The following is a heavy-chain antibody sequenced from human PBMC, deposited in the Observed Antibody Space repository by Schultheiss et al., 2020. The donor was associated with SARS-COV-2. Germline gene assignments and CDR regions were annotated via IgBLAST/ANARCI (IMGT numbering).Heavy chain of an antibody. Sequence: SGPTLVKPTQTLTLTCTFSGFSLSTSGVGVGWIRQPPGKALEWLALIYWNDDKRYSPSLKSRLTITKDTSKNQVVLTMTNMDPVDTATYYCAHNAPYYDFWSGPYNWFDPWGQGTLVTVSS. D-gene: IGHD3-3*01. V-gene: IGHV2-5*01. CDR1: GFSLSTSGVG. J-gene: IGHJ5*02. CDR2: IYWNDDK. CDR3: AHNAPYYDFWSGPYNWFDP.